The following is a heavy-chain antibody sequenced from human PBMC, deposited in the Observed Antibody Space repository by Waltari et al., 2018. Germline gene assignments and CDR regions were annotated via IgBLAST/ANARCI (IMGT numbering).Heavy chain of an antibody. CDR2: INQDGSEK. J-gene: IGHJ4*02. CDR3: ARGVTTVEY. V-gene: IGHV3-7*04. Sequence: EVQLVESGGGLVQPGGSLRLSCSGSGFTFTNHWMSWVRPAPGKGPEWVASINQDGSEKYYVDSMKGRFTISRDNAKNSLSLQMDSLRAEDTAVYFCARGVTTVEYWGQGTLVTVSS. CDR1: GFTFTNHW. D-gene: IGHD2-21*02.